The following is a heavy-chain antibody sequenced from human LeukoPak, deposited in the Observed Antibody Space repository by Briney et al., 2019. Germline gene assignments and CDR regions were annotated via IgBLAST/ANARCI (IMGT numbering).Heavy chain of an antibody. Sequence: PGGSLRLSCAASGFTFSNYWMHWVRQAPGKGLVWVSRINSDGSITSYADSVKGRFTISRDNAKNTLYLQMNSLRAEDTAVYYCAREGAVPAANLNAFDIWGQGTMVTVSS. D-gene: IGHD2-2*01. V-gene: IGHV3-74*01. CDR1: GFTFSNYW. CDR2: INSDGSIT. CDR3: AREGAVPAANLNAFDI. J-gene: IGHJ3*02.